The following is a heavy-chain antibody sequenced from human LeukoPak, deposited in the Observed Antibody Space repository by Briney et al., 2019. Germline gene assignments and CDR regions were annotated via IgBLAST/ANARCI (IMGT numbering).Heavy chain of an antibody. CDR1: GYSFSNYW. V-gene: IGHV5-51*01. CDR3: ARHYYDYVWGSYGIDY. D-gene: IGHD3-16*01. CDR2: IYPGDSDT. J-gene: IGHJ4*02. Sequence: TRGESLKISCKGSGYSFSNYWIGWVRQMPGKGLEWMGIIYPGDSDTRYSPSFQGQVTISADKSISTAYLQWSSLKASDTAVYYCARHYYDYVWGSYGIDYWGQGTLVTVSS.